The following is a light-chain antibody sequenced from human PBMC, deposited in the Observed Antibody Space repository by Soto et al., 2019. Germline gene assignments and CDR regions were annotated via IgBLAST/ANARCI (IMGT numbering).Light chain of an antibody. J-gene: IGLJ2*01. Sequence: QSVLTQPASVSGSPGQSITISCTGTGSDIGAYNYVSWYQQHPGKAPKLIIYDVSNRPSGLSNRFSGSKSASTASLTISGLQSEDEADYYCSSYTTSSALFVVFGGGTKL. CDR2: DVS. V-gene: IGLV2-14*03. CDR3: SSYTTSSALFVV. CDR1: GSDIGAYNY.